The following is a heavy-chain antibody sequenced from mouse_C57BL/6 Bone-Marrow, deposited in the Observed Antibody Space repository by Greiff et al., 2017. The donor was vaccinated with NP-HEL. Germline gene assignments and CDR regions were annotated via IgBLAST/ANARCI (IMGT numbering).Heavy chain of an antibody. CDR2: IDPENGDT. Sequence: EVKLMESGAELVRPGASVKLSCTASGFNIKDDYMHWVKQRPEQGLEWIGWIDPENGDTEYASKFQGKATITADTSSNTAYLQLSSLTSEDTAVYYCTKKGDYAMDYWGQGTSVTVSS. J-gene: IGHJ4*01. V-gene: IGHV14-4*01. CDR1: GFNIKDDY. CDR3: TKKGDYAMDY.